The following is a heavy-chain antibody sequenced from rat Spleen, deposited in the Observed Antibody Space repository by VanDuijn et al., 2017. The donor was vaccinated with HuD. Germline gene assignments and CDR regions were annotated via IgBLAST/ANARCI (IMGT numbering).Heavy chain of an antibody. V-gene: IGHV5-22*01. Sequence: EVQLVESGGGLVQPGRSLKLSCAASGFTFSAYYMAWVRQAPKKGLEWVASISYEGSNTYYGDSVKGRFTISRDNAENTLYLQMNSLRSEDAANYYCARPHSSHYVMDAWGQGASVTVSS. CDR1: GFTFSAYY. J-gene: IGHJ4*01. CDR2: ISYEGSNT. CDR3: ARPHSSHYVMDA. D-gene: IGHD1-8*01.